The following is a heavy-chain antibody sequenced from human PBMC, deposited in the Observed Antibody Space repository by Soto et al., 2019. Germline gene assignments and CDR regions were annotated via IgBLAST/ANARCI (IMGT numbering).Heavy chain of an antibody. CDR1: GVTLTDVW. J-gene: IGHJ4*02. D-gene: IGHD5-18*01. CDR2: IKSNTAGGTT. V-gene: IGHV3-15*07. Sequence: GGSLRLSCAVSGVTLTDVWMNWVRQAPGKGPEWVGRIKSNTAGGTTDFAVPVKGRFTISRDDSQNTLYLQMDSLKTEDTAVYYCSHGYYQYFNSWGPGTLVTVSS. CDR3: SHGYYQYFNS.